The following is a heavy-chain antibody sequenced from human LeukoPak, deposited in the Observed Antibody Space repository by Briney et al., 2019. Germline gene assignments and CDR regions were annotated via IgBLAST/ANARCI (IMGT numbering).Heavy chain of an antibody. CDR2: ITGSGGSA. CDR3: AKGSAAAGTIYIFDI. Sequence: GGSLRLSCAASGFTFSTYAMSWVRQAPGKGLEWVSAITGSGGSAYYADSVKGRFTISRDNSKNTLNLQMNSLRAEDTAVYYCAKGSAAAGTIYIFDIWGQGTMVTVSS. D-gene: IGHD6-13*01. CDR1: GFTFSTYA. J-gene: IGHJ3*02. V-gene: IGHV3-23*01.